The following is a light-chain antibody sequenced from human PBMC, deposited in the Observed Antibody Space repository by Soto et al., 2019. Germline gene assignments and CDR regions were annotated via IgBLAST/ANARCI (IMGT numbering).Light chain of an antibody. CDR3: ISYNVSQSYL. J-gene: IGLJ1*01. CDR2: AVS. CDR1: CSDIGSYNH. Sequence: QSSRIEPGSKSRYPGQSITMSCSVTCSDIGSYNHVAWYQQFPGKSPKLMIYAVSDRPPGVSDRFSGSKSGMTASLTISGLQTDYEAYYYCISYNVSQSYLFGNGTKVTL. V-gene: IGLV2-14*03.